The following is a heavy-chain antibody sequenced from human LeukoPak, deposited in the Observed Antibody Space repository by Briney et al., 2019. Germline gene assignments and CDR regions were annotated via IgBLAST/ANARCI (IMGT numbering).Heavy chain of an antibody. J-gene: IGHJ4*02. V-gene: IGHV4-4*07. CDR2: IYTSGRT. Sequence: SETLSLTCTVSGGSISTYYWSWIRQPAGKGLEWIGRIYTSGRTNYNPSLKSRATMSVDTSKSQFSLKLNSVTAADTAVYYCARRFSTGPFDYWGQGILVTVSS. CDR3: ARRFSTGPFDY. CDR1: GGSISTYY. D-gene: IGHD2-2*01.